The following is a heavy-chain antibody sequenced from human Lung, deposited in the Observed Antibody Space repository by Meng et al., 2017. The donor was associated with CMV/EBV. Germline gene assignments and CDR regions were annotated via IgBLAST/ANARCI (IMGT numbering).Heavy chain of an antibody. Sequence: SCAASGFTFSTYWMHWVRQAPGKGLEWVSRIDSEGSTTNYADSVKGRFTISRDNAKNTLYLEMNSPRAEDTAVYYCASARGVVRYAFDIGGQGKXVTVSS. CDR1: GFTFSTYW. CDR3: ASARGVVRYAFDI. V-gene: IGHV3-74*01. D-gene: IGHD2-15*01. J-gene: IGHJ3*02. CDR2: IDSEGSTT.